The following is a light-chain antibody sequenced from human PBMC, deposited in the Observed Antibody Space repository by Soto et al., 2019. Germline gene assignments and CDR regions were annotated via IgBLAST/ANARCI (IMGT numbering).Light chain of an antibody. CDR2: GAS. Sequence: EIVLTQSPGTLSLSPGEGATLSCRASQSVSSNYLAWYQQKPGQAPRLLIYGASSRATGIPDRFSGSGSGTDFTLTIRRLEPEDFAVYYCQQYGRSPSTFGPGTKVDIK. J-gene: IGKJ3*01. CDR1: QSVSSNY. V-gene: IGKV3-20*01. CDR3: QQYGRSPST.